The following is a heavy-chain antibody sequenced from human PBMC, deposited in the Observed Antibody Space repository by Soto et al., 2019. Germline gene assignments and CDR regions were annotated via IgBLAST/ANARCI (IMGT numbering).Heavy chain of an antibody. CDR1: VGSFSGYY. D-gene: IGHD3-3*01. CDR3: AKGTIFGVVIAPPGY. J-gene: IGHJ4*02. Sequence: SETLSLTCSVYVGSFSGYYWSWIRQPPGKGLEWIGEINHSGSTNYNPSPKSRVTISVDTSKNQFSLKLSSVTAADTAVYYCAKGTIFGVVIAPPGYWGQGTLVTVSS. V-gene: IGHV4-34*01. CDR2: INHSGST.